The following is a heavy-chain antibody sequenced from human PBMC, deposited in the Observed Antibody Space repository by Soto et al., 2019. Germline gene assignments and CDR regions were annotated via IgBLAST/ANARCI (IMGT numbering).Heavy chain of an antibody. D-gene: IGHD2-2*01. Sequence: QVQLVQSGAEVKKPGSSVKVSCKASGGTFSSYAISWVRQAPGQGLEWMGGIIPIFGTANYAQKFQGRVTITADKSTSTAYMELSSLRSEDTAVYYCARDQSVVPAAIIPSSSRGHTWFDPWGQGTLVTVSS. CDR3: ARDQSVVPAAIIPSSSRGHTWFDP. J-gene: IGHJ5*02. CDR1: GGTFSSYA. V-gene: IGHV1-69*06. CDR2: IIPIFGTA.